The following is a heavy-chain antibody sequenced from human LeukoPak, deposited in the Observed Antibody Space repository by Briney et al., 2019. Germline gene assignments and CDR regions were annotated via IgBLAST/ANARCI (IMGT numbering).Heavy chain of an antibody. CDR1: GFTFSSYW. J-gene: IGHJ4*02. D-gene: IGHD6-13*01. Sequence: SGGSLRLSCAASGFTFSSYWMSWVRQAPGKGLEWVANIKQDGSEKYYVDSVKGRFTISRDNAKNSLYPQMNSLRAEDTAVYYCVRRVAAAGIDRDDYWGQGTLVTVSS. V-gene: IGHV3-7*01. CDR2: IKQDGSEK. CDR3: VRRVAAAGIDRDDY.